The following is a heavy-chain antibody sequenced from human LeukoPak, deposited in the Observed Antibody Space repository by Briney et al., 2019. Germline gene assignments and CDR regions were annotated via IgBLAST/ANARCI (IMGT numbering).Heavy chain of an antibody. CDR3: ARSGYNWNDSPRVDY. CDR2: ISSSGSTI. Sequence: GGSLRLSCAASGFTFSDYYMSWIRQAPGKGLEWVSYISSSGSTIYYADSVKGRFTISRDNAKNSLYLQMNSLRAEDTAVYYCARSGYNWNDSPRVDYWGQGTLVTVSS. V-gene: IGHV3-11*04. D-gene: IGHD1-20*01. CDR1: GFTFSDYY. J-gene: IGHJ4*02.